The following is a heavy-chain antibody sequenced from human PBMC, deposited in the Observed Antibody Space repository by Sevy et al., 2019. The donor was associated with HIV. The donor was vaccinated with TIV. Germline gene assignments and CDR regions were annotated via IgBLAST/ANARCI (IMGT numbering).Heavy chain of an antibody. CDR3: ATAPARMLVADDAFDI. CDR1: GYILSELS. Sequence: ASVKVSYKVSGYILSELSVHWVRQAPGKGLEWMGGFAPEDGETIYAQKFQGRVTMTEDTSTDKAYMELTSLRSEDTAVYYCATAPARMLVADDAFDIWGQGTMVTVSS. J-gene: IGHJ3*02. D-gene: IGHD5-12*01. V-gene: IGHV1-24*01. CDR2: FAPEDGET.